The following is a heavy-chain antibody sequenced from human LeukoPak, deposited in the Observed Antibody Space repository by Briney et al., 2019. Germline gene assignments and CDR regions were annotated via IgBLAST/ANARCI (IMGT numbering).Heavy chain of an antibody. CDR2: IYSGGST. J-gene: IGHJ4*02. Sequence: GGSLRLSCAASGFTVSSNYMSWVRQAPGKGLEWVSVIYSGGSTYYAASVKGRFTISRDNSKNTLYLQMNSLRAEDTAVYYCARVHGLTAAAGPRDYWGQGTLVTVSS. V-gene: IGHV3-66*02. CDR1: GFTVSSNY. CDR3: ARVHGLTAAAGPRDY. D-gene: IGHD6-13*01.